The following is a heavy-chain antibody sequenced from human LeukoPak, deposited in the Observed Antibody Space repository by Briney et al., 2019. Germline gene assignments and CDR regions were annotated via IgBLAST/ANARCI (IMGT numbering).Heavy chain of an antibody. Sequence: GGSLRLSCAASGFTFDDYGMSWVRQAPGKGLEWVSGINWNGGSTGYADSVKGRFTNSRDNAKNSLYLQMNSLRAEDTALYYCARDREQQLVLDYYYYMDVWGRGTTVTVSS. CDR3: ARDREQQLVLDYYYYMDV. CDR1: GFTFDDYG. J-gene: IGHJ6*03. V-gene: IGHV3-20*04. D-gene: IGHD6-13*01. CDR2: INWNGGST.